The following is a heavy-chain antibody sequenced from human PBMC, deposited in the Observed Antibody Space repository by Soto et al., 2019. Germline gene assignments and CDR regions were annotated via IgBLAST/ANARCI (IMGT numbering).Heavy chain of an antibody. CDR2: ISSSGSTI. J-gene: IGHJ4*02. V-gene: IGHV3-11*01. Sequence: QVQLVESGGGLVKPGGSLRLSCAASGFTFSDYYMSWIRQAPGKGLEWVSYISSSGSTIYYAESAKGRFTISRDNAKKTLYQQINSLSAEDTAVYYCARGASNHYPPDYWGQGTLVTVSS. CDR1: GFTFSDYY. D-gene: IGHD4-4*01. CDR3: ARGASNHYPPDY.